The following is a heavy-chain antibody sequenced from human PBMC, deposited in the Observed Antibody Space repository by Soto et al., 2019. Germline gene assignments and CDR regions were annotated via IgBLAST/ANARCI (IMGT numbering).Heavy chain of an antibody. D-gene: IGHD6-19*01. CDR2: INPESGGT. CDR3: AKSRSQWLSSLDS. CDR1: GYTFTGYY. J-gene: IGHJ4*02. V-gene: IGHV1-2*02. Sequence: ASVKVSCKASGYTFTGYYMFWVRQAPGQGLEWVAWINPESGGTAYAQKFQGRVTMTRDTSINTIYMELTRLKSDDTAVYFCAKSRSQWLSSLDSWGQGTLVTVSS.